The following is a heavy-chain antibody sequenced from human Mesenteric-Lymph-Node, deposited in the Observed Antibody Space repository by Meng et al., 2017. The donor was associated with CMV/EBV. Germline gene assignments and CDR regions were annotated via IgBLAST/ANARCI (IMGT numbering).Heavy chain of an antibody. CDR3: AREELRFLKGKSPLDY. V-gene: IGHV3-48*03. D-gene: IGHD3-3*01. Sequence: GESLKISCAASGFTFSSYEMNWVRQAPGKGLEWVSYISSSSNTIYYADSVKGRFTISRDNAKNSLYLQMNSLRAEDTAVYYCAREELRFLKGKSPLDYWAREPWSPSPQ. CDR2: ISSSSNTI. J-gene: IGHJ4*02. CDR1: GFTFSSYE.